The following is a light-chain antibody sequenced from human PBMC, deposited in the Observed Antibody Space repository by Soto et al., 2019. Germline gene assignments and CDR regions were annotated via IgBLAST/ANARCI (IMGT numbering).Light chain of an antibody. J-gene: IGLJ1*01. CDR2: ENN. V-gene: IGLV1-51*02. Sequence: PGQKVTLSCSGSSSNIGNNYVSWYQQLPGTAPKLLIYENNKRPSGIPDRFSGSKSGTSATLGITGLQTGDEADYYCGAWDSSLSAYVFGTGTKVTVL. CDR3: GAWDSSLSAYV. CDR1: SSNIGNNY.